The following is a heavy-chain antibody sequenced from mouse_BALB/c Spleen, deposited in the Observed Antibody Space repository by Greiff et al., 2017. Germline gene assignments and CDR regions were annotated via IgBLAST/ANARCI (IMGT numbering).Heavy chain of an antibody. CDR1: GYTFTNYW. CDR3: ARDYYGNYGAMDY. Sequence: VQLQQSGAELVRPGTSVKISCKASGYTFTNYWLGWVKQRPGHGLEWIGDIYPGGGYTNYNEKFKGKATLTADTSSSTAYMQLSSLTSEDSAVYFCARDYYGNYGAMDYWGQGTSVTVSS. CDR2: IYPGGGYT. V-gene: IGHV1-63*02. D-gene: IGHD2-1*01. J-gene: IGHJ4*01.